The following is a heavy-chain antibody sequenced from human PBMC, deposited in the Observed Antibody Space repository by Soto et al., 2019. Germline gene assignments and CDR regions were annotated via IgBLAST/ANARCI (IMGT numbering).Heavy chain of an antibody. CDR1: GFSLSTSGVG. CDR2: IYWDDDK. Sequence: QITLKESGPTLVKPTQTLTLTCTFSGFSLSTSGVGVGWIRQPPGKALEWLALIYWDDDKRYSPSLKSRLTITEDTSKNQVVVTMTNMDPVDTATYYCAHRQRTVYFDYWGKGTLVTVSS. J-gene: IGHJ4*02. CDR3: AHRQRTVYFDY. D-gene: IGHD4-17*01. V-gene: IGHV2-5*02.